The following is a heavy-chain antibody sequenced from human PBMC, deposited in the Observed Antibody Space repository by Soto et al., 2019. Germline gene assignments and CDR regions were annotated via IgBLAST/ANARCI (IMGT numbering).Heavy chain of an antibody. Sequence: QVQLVQSGAEVKKPGASVKVSCKSSGYTFSMSGISWVRQAPGQGLEWMGWISGYNGNTNYEQKFQDRVNMTTDRTTNAAYMELRSLRSDDTAVYYCAREGPRPYYYYGMDVWGQGTTVTVSS. J-gene: IGHJ6*02. V-gene: IGHV1-18*01. CDR1: GYTFSMSG. CDR2: ISGYNGNT. CDR3: AREGPRPYYYYGMDV.